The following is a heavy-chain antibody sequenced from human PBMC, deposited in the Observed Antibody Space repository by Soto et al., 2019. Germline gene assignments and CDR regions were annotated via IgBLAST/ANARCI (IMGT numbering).Heavy chain of an antibody. V-gene: IGHV5-10-1*01. CDR3: ARFPSSSWYSAAFDI. D-gene: IGHD6-13*01. J-gene: IGHJ3*02. Sequence: GESLKISGNGSGYSFTSYWISWVRQMPGKGLEWMGRIDPSDSYTNYSPSFQGHVTISADKSISTACLQWSSLKASDTAMYYCARFPSSSWYSAAFDIWGQGTMVTVSS. CDR2: IDPSDSYT. CDR1: GYSFTSYW.